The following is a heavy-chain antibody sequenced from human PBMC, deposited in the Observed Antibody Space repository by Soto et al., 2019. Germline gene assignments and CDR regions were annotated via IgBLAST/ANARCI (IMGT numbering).Heavy chain of an antibody. CDR3: ARDLYYDIVTGPGIFDY. V-gene: IGHV3-33*01. CDR1: GFTFSSYG. CDR2: IWYDGSNK. J-gene: IGHJ4*02. Sequence: QVQLVESGGGVVQPGRSLRLSCAASGFTFSSYGMHWVLQAPGKGLEWVAVIWYDGSNKYYAGSVKGRFTISRDNPKNALYLQMNSLRAENTAVYYCARDLYYDIVTGPGIFDYWGQGTLVTVCS. D-gene: IGHD3-9*01.